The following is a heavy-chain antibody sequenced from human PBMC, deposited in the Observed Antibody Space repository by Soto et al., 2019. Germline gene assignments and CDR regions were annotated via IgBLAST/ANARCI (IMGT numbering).Heavy chain of an antibody. D-gene: IGHD3-3*01. J-gene: IGHJ2*01. CDR2: IYSGGST. Sequence: EVQLVESGGGLVQPGGSLRLSCAASGFTVSSNYMSWVRQAPGKGLEWVSVIYSGGSTYYADSVKVRFTISRHNSKNTLYLQMNSLRAEDTAVYYCARVVTIFGVVITGYFDLWGRGTLVTVSS. CDR1: GFTVSSNY. V-gene: IGHV3-53*04. CDR3: ARVVTIFGVVITGYFDL.